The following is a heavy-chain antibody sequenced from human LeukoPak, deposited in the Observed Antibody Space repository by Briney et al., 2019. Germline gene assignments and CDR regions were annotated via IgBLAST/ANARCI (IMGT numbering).Heavy chain of an antibody. V-gene: IGHV1-46*01. CDR3: ARCSSSCFSVDY. CDR1: GYTFTNYY. J-gene: IGHJ4*02. CDR2: INPSGGST. D-gene: IGHD6-13*01. Sequence: ASVKVSCKASGYTFTNYYIYWVRQAPGQGLEWMGLINPSGGSTNYAQKFQGRVTMTRDTSTSTVDMELSSLISEDTAIYYCARCSSSCFSVDYWGQGTLVTVSS.